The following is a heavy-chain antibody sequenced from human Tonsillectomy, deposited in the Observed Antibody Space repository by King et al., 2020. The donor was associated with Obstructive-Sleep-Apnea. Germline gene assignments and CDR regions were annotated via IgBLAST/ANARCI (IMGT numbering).Heavy chain of an antibody. J-gene: IGHJ3*02. CDR3: ARDYGAPHSSGLSYAFDI. Sequence: LQLQESGPGLVKPSETLSLTCTVSGGSISSYYWSWIRQPAGKGLEWIGRIYTSGSTNYNPSLKSRVTMSGDMSKNQFSLKLSSVTAAEPAVYYCARDYGAPHSSGLSYAFDIWGLGTMVTVSS. CDR1: GGSISSYY. CDR2: IYTSGST. V-gene: IGHV4-4*07. D-gene: IGHD6-19*01.